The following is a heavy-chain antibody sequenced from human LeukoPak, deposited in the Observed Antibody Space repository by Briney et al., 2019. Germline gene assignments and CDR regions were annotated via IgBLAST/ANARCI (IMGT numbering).Heavy chain of an antibody. J-gene: IGHJ4*02. CDR3: ARVSVYYDSSGYYGD. CDR2: INPNSGGT. V-gene: IGHV1-2*02. CDR1: GYTFTGYY. Sequence: GAPVKVSCKASGYTFTGYYMHWVRQAPGQGLEWMGWINPNSGGTNYAQKFQGRVTMTRDTSISTAYMELSRLRSDDTAVYYCARVSVYYDSSGYYGDWGQGTLVTVSS. D-gene: IGHD3-22*01.